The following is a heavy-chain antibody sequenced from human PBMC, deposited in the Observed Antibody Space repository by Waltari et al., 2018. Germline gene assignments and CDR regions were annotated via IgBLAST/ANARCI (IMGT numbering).Heavy chain of an antibody. J-gene: IGHJ4*02. CDR2: INHSGST. V-gene: IGHV4-34*01. D-gene: IGHD2-2*01. CDR3: ARGGYCSSTSCYRYFDY. Sequence: QVQLQQWGAGLLKPSETLPLPRAAYGGSSSGYSWIWMPRPPGKGLEWIGEINHSGSTNYNPSLKSRVTISVDTSKNQFSLKLSSVTAADTAVYYCARGGYCSSTSCYRYFDYWGQGTLVTVSS. CDR1: GGSSSGYS.